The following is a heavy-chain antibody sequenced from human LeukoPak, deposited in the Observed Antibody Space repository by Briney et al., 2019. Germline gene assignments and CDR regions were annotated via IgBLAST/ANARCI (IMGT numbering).Heavy chain of an antibody. D-gene: IGHD3-3*01. J-gene: IGHJ6*02. Sequence: GGSLRLSCAASGFTFSSYGMHWVRQAPGKGLEWVAVILYDGSNKYYADSVKGRFTISRDNSKNTLYLQMNSLRAEDTAVYYCARVRYDFWSGYNYYYYGMDVWGQGTTVTVSS. CDR2: ILYDGSNK. CDR3: ARVRYDFWSGYNYYYYGMDV. CDR1: GFTFSSYG. V-gene: IGHV3-33*01.